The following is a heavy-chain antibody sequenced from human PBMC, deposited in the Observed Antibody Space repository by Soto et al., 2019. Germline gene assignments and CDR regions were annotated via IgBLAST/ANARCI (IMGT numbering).Heavy chain of an antibody. Sequence: GGSLRLSCAASGFTFSSYGMHWVRQAPGKGLEWVAVIWYDGSNKYYADSVKGRFTISRDNSKNTLYLQMNSLRAEDTAVYYCAKRDSSGWYQDAFDIWGQGTMVTVSS. D-gene: IGHD6-19*01. CDR2: IWYDGSNK. CDR1: GFTFSSYG. CDR3: AKRDSSGWYQDAFDI. J-gene: IGHJ3*02. V-gene: IGHV3-33*06.